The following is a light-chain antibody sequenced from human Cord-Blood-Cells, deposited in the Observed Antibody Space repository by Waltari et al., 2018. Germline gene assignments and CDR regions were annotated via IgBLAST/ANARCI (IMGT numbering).Light chain of an antibody. CDR3: QQFNSYQYT. CDR2: DAS. V-gene: IGKV1-13*02. Sequence: AIQLTQPPSSLSASVGDRVTITCRASQGISSALAWYQQKPGKAPKLLIYDASSLESGVPSRFSGSGSGTDFTLTISSLQPEDFATYYCQQFNSYQYTFGQGTKLEIK. J-gene: IGKJ2*01. CDR1: QGISSA.